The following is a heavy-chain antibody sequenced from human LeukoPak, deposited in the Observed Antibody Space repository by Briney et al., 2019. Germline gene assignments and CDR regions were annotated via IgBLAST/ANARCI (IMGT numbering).Heavy chain of an antibody. Sequence: GGSLRLSCAASGFTFSSYEMNWVRQAPGKGLEWVSYISSSGSTIYYADSVKGRFTISRDNAKNSLYLQMNSLRAEDTAVYYCASLDTQLWLHCLDYWGQGTLVTVSS. D-gene: IGHD5-18*01. CDR3: ASLDTQLWLHCLDY. J-gene: IGHJ4*02. V-gene: IGHV3-48*03. CDR1: GFTFSSYE. CDR2: ISSSGSTI.